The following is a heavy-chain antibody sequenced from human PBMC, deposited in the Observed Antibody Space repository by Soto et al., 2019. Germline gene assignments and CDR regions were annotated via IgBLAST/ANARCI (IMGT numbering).Heavy chain of an antibody. CDR3: ARDTENTGGGLDV. CDR1: GFTFSSYS. Sequence: PGGSLRLSCAASGFTFSSYSMTWVRQAPGKGLDWVSVIYRDGRPYYANSVKGRFTLSRDTSKNMVYLQMNSLRVEDTAVYYCARDTENTGGGLDVWGQGAMVTVSS. J-gene: IGHJ3*01. D-gene: IGHD2-8*02. CDR2: IYRDGRP. V-gene: IGHV3-53*01.